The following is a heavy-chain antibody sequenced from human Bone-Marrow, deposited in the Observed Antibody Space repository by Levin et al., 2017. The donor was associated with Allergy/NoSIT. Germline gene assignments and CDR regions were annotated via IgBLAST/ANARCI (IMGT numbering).Heavy chain of an antibody. Sequence: PGESLKISCAASGFIFTTNAMHWIRQAPGKGLEWVAFISFDGSLKYYVDSVEGRFTISRDNSKNTLYLQMNSLRAEDTAVYYCARNYSSSSDGNNYYGMDVWGQGTTVTVSS. D-gene: IGHD6-6*01. CDR3: ARNYSSSSDGNNYYGMDV. CDR1: GFIFTTNA. CDR2: ISFDGSLK. J-gene: IGHJ6*02. V-gene: IGHV3-30*03.